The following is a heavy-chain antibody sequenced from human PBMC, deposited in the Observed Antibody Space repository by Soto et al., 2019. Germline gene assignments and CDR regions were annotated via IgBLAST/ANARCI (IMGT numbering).Heavy chain of an antibody. CDR1: GFTFSSYA. D-gene: IGHD2-2*01. Sequence: GSLRLSCAASGFTFSSYAMHWVRQAPGKGLEYVSAISSNGGSTYYANSVKGRFTISRDNSKNTLYLQMGSLRAEDMAVYYCARGSFVVVPAAMQPFDYWGQGTLVTVSS. J-gene: IGHJ4*02. CDR3: ARGSFVVVPAAMQPFDY. V-gene: IGHV3-64*01. CDR2: ISSNGGST.